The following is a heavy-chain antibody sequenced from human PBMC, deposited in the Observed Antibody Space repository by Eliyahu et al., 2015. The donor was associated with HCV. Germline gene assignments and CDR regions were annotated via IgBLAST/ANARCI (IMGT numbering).Heavy chain of an antibody. CDR1: GGSISGSTYF. V-gene: IGHV4-39*01. CDR2: FFYNGSS. D-gene: IGHD3-22*01. J-gene: IGHJ4*02. Sequence: QLQLQESGPGLVKPSEXLSLTCXVSGGSISGSTYFWGWIRQPPGKGLEWIGSFFYNGSSYYNPSLQSRVTISVDPSKNQFSLKLSSVNVADTAVYYCVVIEADYWGQGTLVTVSS. CDR3: VVIEADY.